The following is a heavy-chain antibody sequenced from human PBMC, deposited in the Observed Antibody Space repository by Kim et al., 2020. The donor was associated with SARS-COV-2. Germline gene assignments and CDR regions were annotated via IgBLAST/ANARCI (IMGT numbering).Heavy chain of an antibody. CDR3: AKDLGGWFPLFDY. Sequence: ADSVKGRFTISRDNSKNTLYLQMNSLRAEDTAVYYCAKDLGGWFPLFDYWGQGTLVTVSS. D-gene: IGHD6-19*01. J-gene: IGHJ4*02. V-gene: IGHV3-23*01.